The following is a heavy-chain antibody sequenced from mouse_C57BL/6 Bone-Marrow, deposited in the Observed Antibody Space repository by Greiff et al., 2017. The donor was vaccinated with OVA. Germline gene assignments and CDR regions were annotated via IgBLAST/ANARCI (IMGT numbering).Heavy chain of an antibody. D-gene: IGHD1-1*01. J-gene: IGHJ2*01. CDR2: IDPENGDT. Sequence: EVQLQQSGAELVRPGASVKLSCTASGFNIKDDYMHWVKQRPEQGLEWIGWIDPENGDTEYASKFQGKATITADTSSNTAYLQLSSLTSEDTAVYYCTPTVVDYWGQGTTLTVSS. V-gene: IGHV14-4*01. CDR1: GFNIKDDY. CDR3: TPTVVDY.